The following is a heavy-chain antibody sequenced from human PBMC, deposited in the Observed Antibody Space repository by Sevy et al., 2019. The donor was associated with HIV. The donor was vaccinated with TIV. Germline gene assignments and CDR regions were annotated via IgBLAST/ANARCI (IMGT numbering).Heavy chain of an antibody. CDR1: GFTFSYYW. J-gene: IGHJ4*02. CDR2: IKQDGSEK. D-gene: IGHD2-2*02. CDR3: ARDRDCSSTGCYTGVRGYFDY. V-gene: IGHV3-7*01. Sequence: QLGGSLRLSCAASGFTFSYYWMSWVRQAPGKGLEWVANIKQDGSEKYYVDSVKGRFTISRDNAKNSLYLQMNSLRAEDTAVYYCARDRDCSSTGCYTGVRGYFDYWGQGTLVTVSS.